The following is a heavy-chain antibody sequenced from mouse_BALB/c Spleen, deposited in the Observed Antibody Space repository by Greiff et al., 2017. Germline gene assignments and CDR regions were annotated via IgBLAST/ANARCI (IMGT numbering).Heavy chain of an antibody. CDR2: ISDGGSYT. V-gene: IGHV5-4*02. J-gene: IGHJ4*01. CDR1: GFTFSDYY. Sequence: EVKVEESGGGLVKPGGSLKLSCAASGFTFSDYYMYWVRQTPEKRLEWVATISDGGSYTYYPDSVKGRFTISRDNAKNNLYLQMSSLKSEDTAMYYCARGGNYYGSSRYYYAMDYWGQGTSVTVSS. D-gene: IGHD1-1*01. CDR3: ARGGNYYGSSRYYYAMDY.